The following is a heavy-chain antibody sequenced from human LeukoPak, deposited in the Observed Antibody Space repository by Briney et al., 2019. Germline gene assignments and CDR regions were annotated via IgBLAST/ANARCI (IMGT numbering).Heavy chain of an antibody. CDR3: ARGPRGWQWLDNRSFDY. Sequence: GASVKVSCKASGYTFTSYAMHWVRRAPGQRLEWMGWINAGNGNTKYSQKFQGRVTITRDTSASTAYMELSSLRSEDTAVYYCARGPRGWQWLDNRSFDYWGQGTLVTVSS. J-gene: IGHJ4*02. CDR1: GYTFTSYA. CDR2: INAGNGNT. D-gene: IGHD6-19*01. V-gene: IGHV1-3*01.